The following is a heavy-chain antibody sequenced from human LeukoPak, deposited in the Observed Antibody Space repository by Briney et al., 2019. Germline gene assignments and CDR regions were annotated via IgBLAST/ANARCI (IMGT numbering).Heavy chain of an antibody. CDR3: ARHDWFDP. CDR2: IYYSGST. V-gene: IGHV4-39*01. J-gene: IGHJ5*02. CDR1: GGSISSSSYY. Sequence: PSETLSLTCTVSGGSISSSSYYWAWIRQPPGKGLEWIGSIYYSGSTYYNPSLKSRVTISVDTSKNQFSLKLNSVTAADTAVYYCARHDWFDPWDQGTLVTVSS.